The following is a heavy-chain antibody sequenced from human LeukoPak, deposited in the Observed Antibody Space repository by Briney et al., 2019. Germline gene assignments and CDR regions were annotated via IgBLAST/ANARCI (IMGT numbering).Heavy chain of an antibody. J-gene: IGHJ6*04. CDR1: GGSISSGGYY. CDR3: ARDLYYYGSGSLDNGMDV. Sequence: SETLSLTCTVSGGSISSGGYYWSWIRQHPGKGLEWIGYIYYGGSTYYNPSLKSRVTISVDTSKNQFSLKLSSVTAADTAVYYCARDLYYYGSGSLDNGMDVWGKGTTVTVSS. V-gene: IGHV4-31*03. CDR2: IYYGGST. D-gene: IGHD3-10*01.